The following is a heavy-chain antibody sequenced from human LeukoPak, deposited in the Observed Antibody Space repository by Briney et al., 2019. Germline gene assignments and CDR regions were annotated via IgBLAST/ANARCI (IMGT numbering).Heavy chain of an antibody. Sequence: SETLSLTCTVSGGSISSSIYYWGWIRQPPGKGLEWIGNIYNSGCTYYNPSLKSRVTISVDTSKNQFSLKLSSVTAADTAVYYCARQAYSSNLGWFDPWGQGTLVTVSS. CDR2: IYNSGCT. CDR1: GGSISSSIYY. V-gene: IGHV4-39*01. J-gene: IGHJ5*02. D-gene: IGHD6-13*01. CDR3: ARQAYSSNLGWFDP.